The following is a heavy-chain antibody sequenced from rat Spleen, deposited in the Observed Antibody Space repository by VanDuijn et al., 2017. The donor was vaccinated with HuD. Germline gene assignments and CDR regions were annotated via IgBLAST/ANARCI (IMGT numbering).Heavy chain of an antibody. CDR3: TRDSEIPTYFFDY. D-gene: IGHD2-1*01. Sequence: EVQLVESGGGLVQPGRSLKLSCVASGFTFSNYWMYWIRQVPGKGLEWISSINIDGSRTYYPDSVKGRFTISRDNAKNTLYLQMDSLTSEDTATYYCTRDSEIPTYFFDYWGQVVMVTVSS. CDR1: GFTFSNYW. V-gene: IGHV5-58*01. CDR2: INIDGSRT. J-gene: IGHJ2*01.